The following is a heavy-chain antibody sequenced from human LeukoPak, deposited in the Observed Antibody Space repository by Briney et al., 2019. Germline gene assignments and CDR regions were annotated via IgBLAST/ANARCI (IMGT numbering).Heavy chain of an antibody. D-gene: IGHD3-22*01. CDR2: IKQDGSEK. J-gene: IGHJ4*02. CDR3: AIDDDISRYYYDY. CDR1: GFTFSSYW. Sequence: GGSLRLSCAASGFTFSSYWMSWVRQAPGKGLEWVANIKQDGSEKYYVDSVKGRFTISRDNATNYLYLQMNSLRAEDTAVYYYAIDDDISRYYYDYWGQGTLVTVSS. V-gene: IGHV3-7*01.